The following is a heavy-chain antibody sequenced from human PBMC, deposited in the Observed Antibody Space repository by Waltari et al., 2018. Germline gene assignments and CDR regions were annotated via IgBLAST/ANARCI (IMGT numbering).Heavy chain of an antibody. D-gene: IGHD2-15*01. Sequence: QVQLVESGGGVVQPGRSLRLSCAASGFTFSSYGMHWVRQAPGKGLEWVAVIWYGGSNKYYADSVKCRFTISRDNSKNTLYLQMNSLRAEDTAVYYCAKASRVIVVVVAATTGDYGMDVWGQGTTVTVSS. V-gene: IGHV3-33*06. J-gene: IGHJ6*02. CDR1: GFTFSSYG. CDR3: AKASRVIVVVVAATTGDYGMDV. CDR2: IWYGGSNK.